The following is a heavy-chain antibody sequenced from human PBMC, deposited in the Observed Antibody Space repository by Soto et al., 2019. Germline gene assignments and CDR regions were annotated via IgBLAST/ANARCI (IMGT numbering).Heavy chain of an antibody. J-gene: IGHJ5*02. Sequence: PSETLSLTCAVSGGSISSSNWWHWVRQPPGKGLEWIGEIHHSGTTNYNPSLKRRVAISVDKSKNQFSLKLNSVTAAATAVYYCARVRQYCSGTSCYLDPWGQGTLVTVSS. CDR3: ARVRQYCSGTSCYLDP. V-gene: IGHV4-4*02. D-gene: IGHD2-2*01. CDR2: IHHSGTT. CDR1: GGSISSSNW.